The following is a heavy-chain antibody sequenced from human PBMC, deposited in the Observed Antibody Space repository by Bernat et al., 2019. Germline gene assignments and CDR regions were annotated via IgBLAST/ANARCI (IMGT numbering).Heavy chain of an antibody. Sequence: EVQLVESGGGLVKPGGSLRLSCAASGFTFSSYSMNWVRQAPGKGLEWVSSISSSSSYIYYADSVKGRFTIPRDNAKNSLYLQMNSLRAEDTAVYYCARAPTAYDYVWGSYRYVWGQGTLVTVSS. J-gene: IGHJ4*02. CDR3: ARAPTAYDYVWGSYRYV. V-gene: IGHV3-21*01. D-gene: IGHD3-16*02. CDR2: ISSSSSYI. CDR1: GFTFSSYS.